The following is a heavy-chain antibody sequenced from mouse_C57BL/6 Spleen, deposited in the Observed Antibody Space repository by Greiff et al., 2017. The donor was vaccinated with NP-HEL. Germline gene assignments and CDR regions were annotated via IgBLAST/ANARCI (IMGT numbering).Heavy chain of an antibody. V-gene: IGHV5-4*01. J-gene: IGHJ4*01. CDR1: GFTFSSYA. D-gene: IGHD3-1*01. Sequence: EVKLMESGGGLVKPGGSLKLSCAASGFTFSSYAMSWVRQTPEKRLEWVATISDGGSYTYYPDNVKGRFTISRDNAKNNLYLQMSHLKSEDTAMYYCAREAPYAMDYWGQGTSVTVSS. CDR3: AREAPYAMDY. CDR2: ISDGGSYT.